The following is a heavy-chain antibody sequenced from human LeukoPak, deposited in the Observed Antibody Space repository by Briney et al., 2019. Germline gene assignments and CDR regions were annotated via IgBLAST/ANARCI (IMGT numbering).Heavy chain of an antibody. CDR2: ISAYNGNT. CDR3: ARDCSSTSCYNW. D-gene: IGHD2-2*02. J-gene: IGHJ4*02. Sequence: ASVKVSCKVYGYTLTDLSMHWVRQAPGQGLEWMGWISAYNGNTNYAQKLQGRVTMTTDTSTSTAYMELRSLRSDDTAVYYCARDCSSTSCYNWWGQGTLVTVSS. V-gene: IGHV1-18*01. CDR1: GYTLTDLS.